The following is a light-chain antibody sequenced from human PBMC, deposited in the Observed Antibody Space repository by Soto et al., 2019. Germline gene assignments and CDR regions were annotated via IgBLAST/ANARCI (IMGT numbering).Light chain of an antibody. V-gene: IGKV1-5*01. CDR3: QQYNSYPWT. CDR2: GAS. Sequence: DIPMTQSASTLCASVGDGVNIXCRASQSFSSRVGWCQQKPGKAPKRLIYGASSLESGAPSRCSGSGSGTEFTRTISSRQPDDFATYYGQQYNSYPWTFGQGTKVDIK. J-gene: IGKJ1*01. CDR1: QSFSSR.